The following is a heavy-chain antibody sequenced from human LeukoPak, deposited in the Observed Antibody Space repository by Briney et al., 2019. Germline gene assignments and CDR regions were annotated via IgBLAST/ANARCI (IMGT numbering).Heavy chain of an antibody. CDR3: APIYGDYSDFDS. CDR2: ITHHGRT. V-gene: IGHV4-34*01. D-gene: IGHD4-17*01. Sequence: PSETLSLTCAVSGGPLSPYYWSWIRQPPGKGLEWIGEITHHGRTNHNPSLKSRVTISADTSNNQFSLKLSSVTAADSAVYYCAPIYGDYSDFDSWGQGTLVTVSS. CDR1: GGPLSPYY. J-gene: IGHJ4*02.